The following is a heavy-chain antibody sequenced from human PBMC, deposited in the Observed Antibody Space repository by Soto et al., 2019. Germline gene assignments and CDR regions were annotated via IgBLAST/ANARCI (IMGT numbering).Heavy chain of an antibody. CDR1: GFTFSSYG. Sequence: GGSLRLSCAASGFTFSSYGMHWVRQAPGKGLEWVAVISYDGSNKYYADSVKGRFTISRDNSKNTLYLQMNSLRAEDTAVYYCAKNVVPSSWPYYYYGMDVWGQGTTVTVSS. J-gene: IGHJ6*02. V-gene: IGHV3-30*18. CDR2: ISYDGSNK. D-gene: IGHD6-13*01. CDR3: AKNVVPSSWPYYYYGMDV.